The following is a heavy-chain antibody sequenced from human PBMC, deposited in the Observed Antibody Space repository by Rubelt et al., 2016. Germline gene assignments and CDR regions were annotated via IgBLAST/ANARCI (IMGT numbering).Heavy chain of an antibody. Sequence: QITLKESGPTLVKPTQTLTLTCTFSGFSLSTSGVGVGWIRQPPGKAPEWLALISWDDDKRFSPSLKSMLTITKDTAKDQVFLTITNMDPVDTATYYCASAAGTARGAYYYGMDVWGQGTTVTVSS. J-gene: IGHJ6*02. CDR3: ASAAGTARGAYYYGMDV. CDR2: ISWDDDK. V-gene: IGHV2-5*02. CDR1: GFSLSTSGVG. D-gene: IGHD6-13*01.